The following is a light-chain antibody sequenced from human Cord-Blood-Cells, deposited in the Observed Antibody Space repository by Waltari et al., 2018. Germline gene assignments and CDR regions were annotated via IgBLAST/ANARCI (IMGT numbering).Light chain of an antibody. CDR1: SDAVLRYNL. J-gene: IGLJ1*01. V-gene: IGLV2-23*02. CDR2: EVS. CDR3: CSYAGSSTFV. Sequence: QSALTHPASVSGSPGQSLLISCTGTSDAVLRYNLVSWYQQHPGKAPKLMIYEVSKRPSGVSNRFSGSKSGNTASLTISGLQAEDEADYYCCSYAGSSTFVFGTGTKVTVL.